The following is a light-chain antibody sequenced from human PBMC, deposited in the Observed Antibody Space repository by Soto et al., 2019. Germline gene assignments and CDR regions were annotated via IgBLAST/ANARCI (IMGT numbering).Light chain of an antibody. CDR2: DAS. CDR1: QSVSSY. J-gene: IGKJ1*01. CDR3: QQYNNWPRT. Sequence: EILLTQSPATLSFSPGGRATLSCWASQSVSSYLAWYQHKPGQAPRLLIYDASNRATGIPARFSGSGSGTEFTLTISSLQSEDFAVYYCQQYNNWPRTFGQGTKVDIK. V-gene: IGKV3D-15*01.